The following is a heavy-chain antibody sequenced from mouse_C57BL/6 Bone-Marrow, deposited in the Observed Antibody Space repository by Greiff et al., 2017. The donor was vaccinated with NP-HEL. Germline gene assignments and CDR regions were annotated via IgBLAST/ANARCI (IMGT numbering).Heavy chain of an antibody. J-gene: IGHJ3*01. CDR3: AKGGWVFPAWFAY. CDR2: ISYSGST. V-gene: IGHV3-8*01. Sequence: VMLVESGPGLAQPSQTLSLTCSVTGYSITSDYWNWIRKFPGNKLEYMGYISYSGSTSYNPSLKSRISITRDTSKNQYYLQLNSVTTEDTATYYWAKGGWVFPAWFAYWGQGTLVTVSA. CDR1: GYSITSDY.